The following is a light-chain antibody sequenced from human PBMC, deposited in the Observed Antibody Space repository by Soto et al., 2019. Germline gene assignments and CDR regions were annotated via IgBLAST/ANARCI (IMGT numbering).Light chain of an antibody. CDR1: NSNIGAGFD. V-gene: IGLV1-40*01. Sequence: QAVLTQPPSVSGAPGQRVTISCTGSNSNIGAGFDVHWYQHLPGRAPKLLIYGNTNRPSGVPDRFSASKSGTSASLAVTGLRTDDEGDYYCQSYDSSLSGPVVFGGGTKVTVL. CDR3: QSYDSSLSGPVV. J-gene: IGLJ2*01. CDR2: GNT.